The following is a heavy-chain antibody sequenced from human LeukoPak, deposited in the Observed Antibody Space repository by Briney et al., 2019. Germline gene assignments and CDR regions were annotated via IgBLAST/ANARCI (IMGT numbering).Heavy chain of an antibody. J-gene: IGHJ4*02. CDR1: GDSVSSKSAA. CDR2: TYFGSQWYY. CDR3: ARVLHRSGLDY. D-gene: IGHD6-19*01. Sequence: SQTLAFTCVISGDSVSSKSAAWNWIRLSPSRGPEWLGRTYFGSQWYYDYAASVKGRISVTPDTSKNQFSLQLSSMTPEDTGVYYCARVLHRSGLDYWGQGTVVTVSS. V-gene: IGHV6-1*01.